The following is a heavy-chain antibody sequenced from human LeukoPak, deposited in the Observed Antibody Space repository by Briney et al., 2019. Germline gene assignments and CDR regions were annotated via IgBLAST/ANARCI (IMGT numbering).Heavy chain of an antibody. J-gene: IGHJ4*02. Sequence: GGSLRLSCAASGFTFSSYSMNWVRQAPGEGLEWVSYISSSSSTIYYADSVKGRFTISRDNAKNSLYLQMNSLRAEDTAVYYCARNLFGYCSSTSCHSPLDYWGQGTLVTVSS. CDR3: ARNLFGYCSSTSCHSPLDY. CDR2: ISSSSSTI. D-gene: IGHD2-2*01. V-gene: IGHV3-48*01. CDR1: GFTFSSYS.